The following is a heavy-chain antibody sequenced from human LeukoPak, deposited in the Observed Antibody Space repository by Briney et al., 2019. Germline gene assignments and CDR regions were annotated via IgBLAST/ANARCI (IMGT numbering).Heavy chain of an antibody. CDR1: GGSISTYY. D-gene: IGHD3-22*01. J-gene: IGHJ4*02. CDR3: ARASYYDSTAYIFDY. CDR2: IYYSGST. V-gene: IGHV4-59*01. Sequence: PSETLSLTCTVSGGSISTYYWSWIRQPSGKGLEWIGHIYYSGSTTYNPSLKSRLTISVDTSKNQFSLKLSSVTTADTAVYYCARASYYDSTAYIFDYWGQGTLVTVPS.